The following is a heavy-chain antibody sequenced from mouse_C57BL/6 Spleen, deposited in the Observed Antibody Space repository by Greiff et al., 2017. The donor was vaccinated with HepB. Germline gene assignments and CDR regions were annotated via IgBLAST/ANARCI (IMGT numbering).Heavy chain of an antibody. CDR3: ARTGGNYGWYFDV. V-gene: IGHV1-42*01. J-gene: IGHJ1*03. CDR2: INPSTGGT. CDR1: GYSFTGYY. D-gene: IGHD2-1*01. Sequence: EVHLVESGPELVKPGASVKISCKASGYSFTGYYMNWVKQSPEKSLEWIGEINPSTGGTTYNQKFKAKATLTVDKSSSTAYMQLKSLTSEDSAVYYCARTGGNYGWYFDVWGTGTTVTVSS.